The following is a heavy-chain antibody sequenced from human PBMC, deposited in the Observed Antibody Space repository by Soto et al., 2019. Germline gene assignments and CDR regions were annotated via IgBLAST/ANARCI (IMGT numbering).Heavy chain of an antibody. J-gene: IGHJ4*02. D-gene: IGHD2-2*01. CDR3: ARLIHCKTTSCYFDY. CDR1: GCSLSSSSYY. CDR2: VYYSGTT. Sequence: PSETLSLTCTVSGCSLSSSSYYWAWVRQPPGKGLEWIWSVYYSGTTYYNPSLKSRVTISEDTSKNQFSLRLSSVTAADTAVFYCARLIHCKTTSCYFDYWGPGTLVTVSS. V-gene: IGHV4-39*01.